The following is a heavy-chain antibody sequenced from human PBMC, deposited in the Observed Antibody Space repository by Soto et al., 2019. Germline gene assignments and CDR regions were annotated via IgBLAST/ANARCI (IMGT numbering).Heavy chain of an antibody. D-gene: IGHD3-10*01. J-gene: IGHJ4*02. V-gene: IGHV3-11*01. CDR3: AGDPFYYASGF. CDR1: GLNCGGHY. CDR2: SSDHGTNQ. Sequence: EGSLRLSGAAAGLNCGGHYMTWIRQAPGKELEWVSKSSDHGTNQYHAASVNARFTVSSDNAKNSLTLQMNSLSAEDTALYYCAGDPFYYASGFWCQGTPATVSP.